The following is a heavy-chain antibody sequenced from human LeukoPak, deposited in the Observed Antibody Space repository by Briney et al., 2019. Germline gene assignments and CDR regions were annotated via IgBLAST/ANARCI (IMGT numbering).Heavy chain of an antibody. CDR1: GGSISNSDYY. J-gene: IGHJ4*02. CDR3: ARVANGDYFDF. CDR2: IYFNGYT. D-gene: IGHD4-17*01. V-gene: IGHV4-30-4*01. Sequence: AQPLSLTCTVSGGSISNSDYYWSWIRQSPGKGLEWVGYIYFNGYTYYSPSLRSRFAISIDTSKNHFSLNLTSVTAADTAVYYCARVANGDYFDFWGQGTLVTVSS.